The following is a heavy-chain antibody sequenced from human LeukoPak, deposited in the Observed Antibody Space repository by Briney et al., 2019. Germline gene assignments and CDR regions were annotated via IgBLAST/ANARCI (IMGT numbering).Heavy chain of an antibody. CDR2: IRSAVETT. V-gene: IGHV3-23*01. CDR3: AKHFCTGLDCSLFDS. J-gene: IGHJ4*02. Sequence: PGGSLRLSCAASGFTMSHYGVSWVRQAPGKGLEWISGIRSAVETTHYADSVKGRLIISRDNSKNALSLQLNSLRPEDTALYYCAKHFCTGLDCSLFDSWGQGTLVTVSS. CDR1: GFTMSHYG. D-gene: IGHD3/OR15-3a*01.